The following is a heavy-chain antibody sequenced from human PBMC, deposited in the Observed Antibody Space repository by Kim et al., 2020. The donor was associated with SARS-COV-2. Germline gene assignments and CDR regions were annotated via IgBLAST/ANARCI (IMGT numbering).Heavy chain of an antibody. CDR2: K. V-gene: IGHV3-7*01. CDR3: AKSIWLRGAFDI. D-gene: IGHD5-18*01. J-gene: IGHJ3*02. Sequence: KYYVDSVKGRFNISRDNAKNSLYLQMNSLRAEDTAVYYCAKSIWLRGAFDIWGQGTMVTVSS.